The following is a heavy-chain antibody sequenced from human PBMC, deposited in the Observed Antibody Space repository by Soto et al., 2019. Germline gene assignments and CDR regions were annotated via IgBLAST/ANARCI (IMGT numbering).Heavy chain of an antibody. J-gene: IGHJ3*02. Sequence: QVQLVESGGGVVQPGRSLRLSCAVSGFTFSKCGMHWVRQAPGKGLEWVAVISYDGSNEYYADSVKGRFTISRDNSNNTLYLQMNSLRDEDTAVYYCAKVDTIILVVSDAFDIWGQGTMVTVSS. CDR3: AKVDTIILVVSDAFDI. V-gene: IGHV3-30*18. CDR2: ISYDGSNE. D-gene: IGHD3-22*01. CDR1: GFTFSKCG.